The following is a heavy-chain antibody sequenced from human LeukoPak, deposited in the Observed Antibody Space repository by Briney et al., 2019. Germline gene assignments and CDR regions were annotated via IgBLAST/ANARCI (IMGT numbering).Heavy chain of an antibody. CDR1: GFTFSSYA. V-gene: IGHV3-30*04. CDR2: ISYYGSNK. D-gene: IGHD4-17*01. CDR3: ARDGPDYGDFDY. J-gene: IGHJ4*02. Sequence: GGSLRLSCAASGFTFSSYAMHWVRHPPGKGLEWVAVISYYGSNKYYADSVKGRFTISRDNSKNTLYLQMNSLRPEDTAVYYCARDGPDYGDFDYWGQGTLVTVSS.